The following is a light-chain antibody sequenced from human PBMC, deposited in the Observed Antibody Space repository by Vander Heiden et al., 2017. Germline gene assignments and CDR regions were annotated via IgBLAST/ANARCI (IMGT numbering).Light chain of an antibody. CDR1: NIGSTS. CDR3: QVWDSRSDHYV. V-gene: IGLV3-21*02. Sequence: SYVLTQPPSASVAPGQPDRITCGGNNIGSTSVHWYQQKPGQAPVLVVYDDSDRPSGIPERFSGSNSGNTATLTISRVEAGDEADYYCQVWDSRSDHYVFGTGTKVTVL. J-gene: IGLJ1*01. CDR2: DDS.